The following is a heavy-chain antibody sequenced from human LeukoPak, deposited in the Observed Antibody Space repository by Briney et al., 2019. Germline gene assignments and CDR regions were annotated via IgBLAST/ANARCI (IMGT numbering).Heavy chain of an antibody. CDR3: ARGFDDSSGYYSYNWFDP. V-gene: IGHV4-39*07. Sequence: PSETLSLTCTASGDSISSSSYYWGWIRQPPGKGLEWLGSIYYSGSTYYNPSLKSRVTISVDTSKNQFSLKLSSVTAADTAVYYCARGFDDSSGYYSYNWFDPWGQGTLVTVSS. CDR2: IYYSGST. D-gene: IGHD3-22*01. CDR1: GDSISSSSYY. J-gene: IGHJ5*02.